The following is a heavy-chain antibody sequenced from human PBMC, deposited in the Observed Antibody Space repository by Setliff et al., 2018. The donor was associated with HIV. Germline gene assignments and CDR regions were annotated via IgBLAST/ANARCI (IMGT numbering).Heavy chain of an antibody. CDR3: ARALYRVKQQLVPHFFDY. D-gene: IGHD6-13*01. CDR1: GFTFSSYS. J-gene: IGHJ4*02. Sequence: PGGSLRLSCAASGFTFSSYSMNWVRQTPGKGLEWISYISSSSNTIYYADSVKGRFTISRDNAKNSLYLQMNSLRAEDTAMYYCARALYRVKQQLVPHFFDYWGQGTLVTVSS. CDR2: ISSSSNTI. V-gene: IGHV3-48*01.